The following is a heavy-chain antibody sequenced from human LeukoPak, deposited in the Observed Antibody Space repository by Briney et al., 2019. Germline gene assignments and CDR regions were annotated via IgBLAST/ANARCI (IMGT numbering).Heavy chain of an antibody. CDR2: ISAYNGNT. CDR1: GYTFTSYG. J-gene: IGHJ4*02. V-gene: IGHV1-18*01. CDR3: ARDHGSYYGSGYYFDY. Sequence: EASVQFSCKASGYTFTSYGISWVRQAPGQGLEWMGWISAYNGNTNYAQKLQGRVTMTTDTSTSTAYMELRSLRSDDTAVYYCARDHGSYYGSGYYFDYWGQGTLVTVSS. D-gene: IGHD3-10*01.